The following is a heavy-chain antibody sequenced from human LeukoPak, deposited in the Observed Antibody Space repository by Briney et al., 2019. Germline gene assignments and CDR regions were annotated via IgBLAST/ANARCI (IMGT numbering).Heavy chain of an antibody. D-gene: IGHD4-11*01. J-gene: IGHJ4*02. Sequence: GGSLRLSCAASGFTFSSYWMHWVRQAPGKGLVWVSRISTDASSTTYADSVKGRFTISRDNAKGTPYLQMSSLRAEDTAVYYCTGHHQAYSRTYWGQGTLVTVSS. V-gene: IGHV3-74*01. CDR2: ISTDASST. CDR1: GFTFSSYW. CDR3: TGHHQAYSRTY.